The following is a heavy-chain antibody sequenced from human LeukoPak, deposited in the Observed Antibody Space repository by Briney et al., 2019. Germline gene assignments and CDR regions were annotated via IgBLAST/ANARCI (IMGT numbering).Heavy chain of an antibody. J-gene: IGHJ4*02. CDR1: GYTLTELS. CDR2: FDPEDGET. D-gene: IGHD3-16*02. Sequence: ASVKVSCKVSGYTLTELSMHWVRQAPGKGLEWMGGFDPEDGETIYAQKFQGRVTMTEDTSTDTAYMELSSLRSEDTAMYYCATAPFYDYIWGSYRRDYFDYWGQGTLVTVSS. CDR3: ATAPFYDYIWGSYRRDYFDY. V-gene: IGHV1-24*01.